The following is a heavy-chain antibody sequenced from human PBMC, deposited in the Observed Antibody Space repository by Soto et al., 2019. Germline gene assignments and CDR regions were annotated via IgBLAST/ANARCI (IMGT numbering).Heavy chain of an antibody. V-gene: IGHV1-18*04. CDR1: GYTFTNYG. Sequence: QVQLVQSGTEVKTPGASVKVSCHASGYTFTNYGINWVRQAPGQGLEWMAWISAYNGKTHHAPFVQDRVTVATDTSARTAYMELASLRSEDTAVYYCGRGGWGDGRGPLGLWGQGTMVTVSS. D-gene: IGHD3-16*01. CDR3: GRGGWGDGRGPLGL. CDR2: ISAYNGKT. J-gene: IGHJ3*01.